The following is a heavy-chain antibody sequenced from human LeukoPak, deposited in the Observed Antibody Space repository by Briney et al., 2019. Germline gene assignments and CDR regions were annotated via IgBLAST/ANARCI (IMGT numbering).Heavy chain of an antibody. V-gene: IGHV3-7*01. D-gene: IGHD6-13*01. CDR3: ARDLAMAAGTWDY. Sequence: PGGSLRLSCAASGFTFSSYWMSWVRQAPGEGLEWVANIKQDGSEKYYVDSVKGRFTISRDNAKNSLYLQMNSLRAEDTAVYYCARDLAMAAGTWDYWGQGTLVTVSS. J-gene: IGHJ4*02. CDR2: IKQDGSEK. CDR1: GFTFSSYW.